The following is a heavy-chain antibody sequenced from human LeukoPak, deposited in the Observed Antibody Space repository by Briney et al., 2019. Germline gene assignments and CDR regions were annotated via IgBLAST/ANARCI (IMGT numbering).Heavy chain of an antibody. V-gene: IGHV3-9*01. J-gene: IGHJ4*02. CDR1: GFTFDDYA. Sequence: GGSLRLSCAASGFTFDDYAMHWVRQAPGKGLEWVSVNSWNSGSIGYADSVKGRFTISRDNAKNSLYLQMNSLRAEDTALYYCAKDMGYDNGYYFDYWGQGTLVTVSS. CDR3: AKDMGYDNGYYFDY. CDR2: NSWNSGSI. D-gene: IGHD3-22*01.